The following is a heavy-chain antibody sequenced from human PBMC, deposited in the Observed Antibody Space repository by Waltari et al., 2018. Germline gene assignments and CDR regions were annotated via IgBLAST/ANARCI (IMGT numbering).Heavy chain of an antibody. Sequence: EVQLVESGGGLIQPGGSLRLSCAASGFTVTNHYLNWVRQAPGKGLEWVTVIYGGGNTDYAESLKGRFTISRDNSKNTLYLQMNSLRVDDTAVYFCARGCIDHRCYIEKWGQGTLVTVSS. J-gene: IGHJ4*02. CDR1: GFTVTNHY. D-gene: IGHD2-8*01. CDR2: IYGGGNT. CDR3: ARGCIDHRCYIEK. V-gene: IGHV3-53*01.